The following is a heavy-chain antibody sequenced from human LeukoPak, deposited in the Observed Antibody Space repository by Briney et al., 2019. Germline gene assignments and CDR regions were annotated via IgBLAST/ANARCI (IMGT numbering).Heavy chain of an antibody. J-gene: IGHJ5*02. V-gene: IGHV3-33*01. CDR3: ARSITGKTNWFDP. Sequence: GGSLRLSCAASGFSFSSYGMHWVRQAPGKGLEWVAVIWYDGRNKHYADSVKGRFTISRDNAKNSLYLQMNSLRAEDTAMYYCARSITGKTNWFDPWGQGTLVTVSS. D-gene: IGHD1-20*01. CDR2: IWYDGRNK. CDR1: GFSFSSYG.